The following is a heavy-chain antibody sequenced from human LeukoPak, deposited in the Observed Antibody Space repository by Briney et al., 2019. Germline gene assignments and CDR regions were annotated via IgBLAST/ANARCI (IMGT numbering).Heavy chain of an antibody. V-gene: IGHV3-64*02. Sequence: PGGSLRLSCAASGFTFSSYAMHWVRQAPGKGLDYVSAINSNGGSTYYADSVKGRFTISRDNSKNTLYLQMGSLRADDMAVYYCARGNRENYYYGLDVWGQGTTVTVSS. J-gene: IGHJ6*02. CDR2: INSNGGST. CDR1: GFTFSSYA. CDR3: ARGNRENYYYGLDV.